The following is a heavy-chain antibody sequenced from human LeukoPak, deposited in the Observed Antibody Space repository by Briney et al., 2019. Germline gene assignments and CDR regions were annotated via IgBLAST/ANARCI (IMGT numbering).Heavy chain of an antibody. CDR2: ISGSGGSI. D-gene: IGHD2-2*02. CDR3: AKAPVVVPAAIDY. Sequence: GGSLRLSCAASGFTFSSYAMSWVRQAPGKGLEWVSAISGSGGSIYYADSVKGRFTISRDNSKNTLYLQMNSLRAEDTAVYYCAKAPVVVPAAIDYWGQGTLVTVSS. J-gene: IGHJ4*02. CDR1: GFTFSSYA. V-gene: IGHV3-23*01.